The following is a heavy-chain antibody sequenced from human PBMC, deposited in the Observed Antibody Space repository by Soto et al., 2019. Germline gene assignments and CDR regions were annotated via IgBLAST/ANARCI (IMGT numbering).Heavy chain of an antibody. CDR1: GYTLTELS. Sequence: GASVKVSCKVSGYTLTELSMHWVRQAPGKGLEWMGGFDPEDGETIYAQKFQGRVTMTEDTSTDTAYMELSSLRSEDTAVYYCATDLGYYDSSGYDYWGQGXLVTVYS. V-gene: IGHV1-24*01. J-gene: IGHJ4*02. D-gene: IGHD3-22*01. CDR2: FDPEDGET. CDR3: ATDLGYYDSSGYDY.